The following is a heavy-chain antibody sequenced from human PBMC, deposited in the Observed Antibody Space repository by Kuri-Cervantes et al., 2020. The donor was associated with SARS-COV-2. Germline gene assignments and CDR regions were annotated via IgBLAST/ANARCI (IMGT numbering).Heavy chain of an antibody. CDR3: ARDADSSSWYTY. CDR1: GFTFGSYW. D-gene: IGHD3-22*01. Sequence: GESLKISCAASGFTFGSYWMSWVRQAPGKGLEWVANIKQDGSEKYYVDSVKGQFTISRDNAKNSLYLQMDSLRVEDTAVYYCARDADSSSWYTYWGQGALVTVSS. CDR2: IKQDGSEK. J-gene: IGHJ4*02. V-gene: IGHV3-7*01.